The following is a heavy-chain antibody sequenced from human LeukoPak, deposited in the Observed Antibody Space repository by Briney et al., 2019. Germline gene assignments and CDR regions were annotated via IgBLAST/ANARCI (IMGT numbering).Heavy chain of an antibody. V-gene: IGHV3-74*01. J-gene: IGHJ6*02. Sequence: GGSLRLSCAASGFTFSSYWMHWVRQAPGKGLVWVSRINSDGGTKDYADSVQGRFTISRDNAKNTLYLQMNSLRAEDTAVYYCAIAGSSSWYSMDVWGQGTTVTVSS. CDR2: INSDGGTK. CDR3: AIAGSSSWYSMDV. CDR1: GFTFSSYW. D-gene: IGHD6-13*01.